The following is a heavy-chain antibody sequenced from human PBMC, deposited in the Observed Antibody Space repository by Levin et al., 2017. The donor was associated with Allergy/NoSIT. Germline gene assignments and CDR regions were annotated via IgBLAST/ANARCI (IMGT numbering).Heavy chain of an antibody. CDR2: ISSDSSST. V-gene: IGHV3-23*01. J-gene: IGHJ4*02. CDR1: GFTFSSYV. Sequence: PSETLSLTCGASGFTFSSYVMSWVRQAPGKGLEWVSAISSDSSSTYYADSVKGRFTISRDNSKNTLYLQMNSLRAEDTAVYYCAKCSSSWYPYFDSWGQGTLATVSS. D-gene: IGHD6-13*01. CDR3: AKCSSSWYPYFDS.